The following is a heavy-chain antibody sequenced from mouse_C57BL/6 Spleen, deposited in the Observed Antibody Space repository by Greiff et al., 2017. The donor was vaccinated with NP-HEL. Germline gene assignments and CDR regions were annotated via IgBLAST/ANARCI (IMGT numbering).Heavy chain of an antibody. CDR1: GFTFSSYT. CDR3: ARHRYDYDAFDY. D-gene: IGHD2-4*01. CDR2: ISGGGGNT. V-gene: IGHV5-9*01. J-gene: IGHJ2*01. Sequence: EVQLVESGGGLVKPGGSLKLSCAASGFTFSSYTMSWVRQTPEKRLEWVATISGGGGNTYYPDSVKGRFTISRDNAKNTLYLQRSSLRSEDTALYYCARHRYDYDAFDYWGQGTTLTVSS.